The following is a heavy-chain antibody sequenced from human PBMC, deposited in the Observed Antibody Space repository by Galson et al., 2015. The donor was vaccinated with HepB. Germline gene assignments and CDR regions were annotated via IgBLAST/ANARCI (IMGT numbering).Heavy chain of an antibody. J-gene: IGHJ6*02. D-gene: IGHD3-3*01. Sequence: SLRLSCAASGFTFSSYGMHWVRQAPGKGLEWVAFIWYDGSKKYYADSVKGRFTISRDNSKNTLYLQMNSLRGEDTAVYYCAREPKRFLEWLNVYYHNGMDVWGQGTTVTVSS. CDR3: AREPKRFLEWLNVYYHNGMDV. CDR1: GFTFSSYG. CDR2: IWYDGSKK. V-gene: IGHV3-33*01.